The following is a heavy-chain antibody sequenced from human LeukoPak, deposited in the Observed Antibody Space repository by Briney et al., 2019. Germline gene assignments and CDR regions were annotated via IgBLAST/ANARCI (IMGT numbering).Heavy chain of an antibody. CDR3: AKDIRMLDRSWVHSYAFDI. J-gene: IGHJ3*02. CDR1: GFTFSSYA. Sequence: PGGSLRLSCAASGFTFSSYAMHWVRQAPGKGLEWVSSISSSSSYIYYADSVKGRFTISRDNAKNSLYLQMNSLRAEDTALYYCAKDIRMLDRSWVHSYAFDIWGQGTMVTVSS. CDR2: ISSSSSYI. D-gene: IGHD1-26*01. V-gene: IGHV3-21*04.